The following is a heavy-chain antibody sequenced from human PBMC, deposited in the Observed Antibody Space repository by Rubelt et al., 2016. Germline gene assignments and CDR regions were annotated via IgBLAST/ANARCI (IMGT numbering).Heavy chain of an antibody. CDR2: IYYSGST. CDR1: GGSISSYY. J-gene: IGHJ6*02. D-gene: IGHD3-16*02. CDR3: ARHLSYYYYGMDV. V-gene: IGHV4-59*08. Sequence: PSETRSLTCTVSGGSISSYYWSWIRQPPGKGLEWIGYIYYSGSTNYNPSLKSRVTISVDTSKNQFSLKLSSVTAADTAVYYCARHLSYYYYGMDVWGQGTTVTVSS.